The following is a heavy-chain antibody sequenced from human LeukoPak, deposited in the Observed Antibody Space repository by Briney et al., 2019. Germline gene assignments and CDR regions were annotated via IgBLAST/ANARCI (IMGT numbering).Heavy chain of an antibody. Sequence: PSETLSLTCTVSGGSISPYYWSWIRQSPGKRLEWIGNVYYSGSTIYNPSLKSRVTISVDTSKNQFSLKLSSVTAADTAVYYCARLAWGRLDYWGQGTLVTVSS. CDR2: VYYSGST. J-gene: IGHJ4*02. D-gene: IGHD7-27*01. V-gene: IGHV4-59*08. CDR1: GGSISPYY. CDR3: ARLAWGRLDY.